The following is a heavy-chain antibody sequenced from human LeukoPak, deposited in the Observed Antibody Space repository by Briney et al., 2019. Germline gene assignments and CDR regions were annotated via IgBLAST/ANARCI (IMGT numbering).Heavy chain of an antibody. CDR1: GGSFSGYY. Sequence: SETLSLTCAVYGGSFSGYYWSWIRQPPGKGLEWIGENNHSGSTNYNPSLKSRVTISVDTSKNQFSLKLSSVTAADTAVYYCAREEPEEVAAAGTYYYYMDVWGKGTTVTVSS. D-gene: IGHD6-13*01. V-gene: IGHV4-34*01. CDR3: AREEPEEVAAAGTYYYYMDV. CDR2: NNHSGST. J-gene: IGHJ6*03.